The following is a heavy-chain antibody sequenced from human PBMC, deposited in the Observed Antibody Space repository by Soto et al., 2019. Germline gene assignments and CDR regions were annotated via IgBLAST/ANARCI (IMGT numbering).Heavy chain of an antibody. D-gene: IGHD5-12*01. CDR1: GDSISSADYY. J-gene: IGHJ6*02. V-gene: IGHV4-30-4*01. CDR3: ARDLWVDPELYYYGMDV. Sequence: QVQLQESGPGLVRPSQTLSLTCTVSGDSISSADYYWSWIRQTPGKGLEWIGHIFYSGTTYYNRSLKSRLTISVVTSKNHFALGLISVTAADTAVYYCARDLWVDPELYYYGMDVWGQGTTGSVSS. CDR2: IFYSGTT.